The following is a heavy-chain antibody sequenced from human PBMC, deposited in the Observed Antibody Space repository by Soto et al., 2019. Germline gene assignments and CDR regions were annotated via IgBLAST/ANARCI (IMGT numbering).Heavy chain of an antibody. CDR1: GFTFTSSA. CDR2: IVVGSGNT. D-gene: IGHD2-15*01. Sequence: SVKVSCKASGFTFTSSAVQWVRQARGQRLEWIGWIVVGSGNTNYAQKFQERVTITRDVSTSTAYMELSSLRSEDTAVYYCAAVSYCSGGSCSFPDYWGQGTLVTVSS. V-gene: IGHV1-58*01. CDR3: AAVSYCSGGSCSFPDY. J-gene: IGHJ4*02.